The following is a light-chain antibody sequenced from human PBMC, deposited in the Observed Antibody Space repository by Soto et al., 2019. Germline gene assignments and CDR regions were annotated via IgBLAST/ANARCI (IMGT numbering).Light chain of an antibody. CDR3: QQYNSYSSP. CDR2: DAS. J-gene: IGKJ1*01. CDR1: QSISTW. Sequence: DIQLTQSPSFLSASVGDRVTITCRASQSISTWLAWYQQKPGKAPKLLIYDASSLESGVPSRFSGSGFWKEFTLTISSLQPDDFATYYCQQYNSYSSPFGQGTQVEIK. V-gene: IGKV1-5*01.